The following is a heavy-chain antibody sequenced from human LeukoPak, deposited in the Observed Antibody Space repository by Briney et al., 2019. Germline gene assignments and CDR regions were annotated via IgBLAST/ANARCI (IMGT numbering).Heavy chain of an antibody. CDR1: GFTFSSYG. V-gene: IGHV3-33*01. D-gene: IGHD3-10*01. Sequence: GRSLRLSCAASGFTFSSYGMHWVRQAPGKGLEWVAVIWYDGSNKYYVDSVKGRFTISRDNSKNTLYLQMNSLSAEDTAVYYCARGAYGSGTYHDFDIWGQGTMVTVSS. J-gene: IGHJ3*02. CDR3: ARGAYGSGTYHDFDI. CDR2: IWYDGSNK.